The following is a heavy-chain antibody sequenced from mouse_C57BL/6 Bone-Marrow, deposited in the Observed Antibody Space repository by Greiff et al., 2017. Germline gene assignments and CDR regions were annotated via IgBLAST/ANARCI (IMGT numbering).Heavy chain of an antibody. CDR1: GFNIKDDY. D-gene: IGHD3-1*01. J-gene: IGHJ4*01. CDR2: IDPENGDT. CDR3: TTRGYSEAMDY. Sequence: EVKLVESGAELVRPGASVKLSCTASGFNIKDDYMHWVKQRPEQGLEWIGWIDPENGDTEYASKFQGKATITADTSSNTAYLQLSSLTSEDTAVYYCTTRGYSEAMDYWGQGTSVTVSS. V-gene: IGHV14-4*01.